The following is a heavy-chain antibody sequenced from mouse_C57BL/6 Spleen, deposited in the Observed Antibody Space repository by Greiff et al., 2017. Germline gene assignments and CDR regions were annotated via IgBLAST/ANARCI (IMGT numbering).Heavy chain of an antibody. Sequence: VHLVESGAELMKPGASVKLSCKATGYTFTGYWIEWVKQRPGHGLEWIGEILPGSGSTNYNEKFKGKATLPADTSSNTAYMQLSSLTTEYSSIYDCARERDYDYYRFAYWGQGTLVTVSA. J-gene: IGHJ3*01. CDR2: ILPGSGST. D-gene: IGHD2-4*01. CDR3: ARERDYDYYRFAY. V-gene: IGHV1-9*01. CDR1: GYTFTGYW.